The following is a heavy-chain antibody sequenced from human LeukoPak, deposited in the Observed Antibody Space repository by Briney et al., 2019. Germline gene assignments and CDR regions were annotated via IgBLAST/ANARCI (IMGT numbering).Heavy chain of an antibody. V-gene: IGHV1-18*01. D-gene: IGHD1-14*01. CDR2: ISAYNGNT. J-gene: IGHJ4*02. CDR3: ARWDRTASYYFDY. CDR1: GYTFANYG. Sequence: GASVKVSCKASGYTFANYGVNWVRRAPGQGLEWMGWISAYNGNTNYARKLQGRVTMTTDTSTSTAYMELRSLTSDDAAVYYCARWDRTASYYFDYWGQGTLLTVSS.